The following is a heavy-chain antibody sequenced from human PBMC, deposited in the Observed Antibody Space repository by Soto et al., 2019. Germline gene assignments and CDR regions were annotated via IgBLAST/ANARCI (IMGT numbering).Heavy chain of an antibody. CDR1: GGSISSYY. CDR3: ARTRWYDYYYYGMDV. CDR2: IYYSGST. V-gene: IGHV4-59*01. D-gene: IGHD2-15*01. J-gene: IGHJ6*02. Sequence: QVQLQESGPGLVKPSETLSLTCTVSGGSISSYYWSWIRQPPGKGLEWIGYIYYSGSTNYKPSRKRRVTLSVDTAKNQFSLKLSSVTAADTAVYYCARTRWYDYYYYGMDVWGQGTTVTVSS.